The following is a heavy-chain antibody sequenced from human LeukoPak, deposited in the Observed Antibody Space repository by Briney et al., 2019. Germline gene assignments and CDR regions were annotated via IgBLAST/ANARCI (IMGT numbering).Heavy chain of an antibody. D-gene: IGHD3-16*02. CDR2: ISSSGTYM. CDR1: GFTFSSYS. Sequence: GGSLRLSCAASGFTFSSYSMNWVRQAPGKGLEWVSSISSSGTYMYHADSVKGRFSISRDNAKNSLYLQMNSLRAEDTAVYYCARDIRGGYDYVWGSYRLHFDYWGQGTLVTVSS. J-gene: IGHJ4*02. CDR3: ARDIRGGYDYVWGSYRLHFDY. V-gene: IGHV3-21*01.